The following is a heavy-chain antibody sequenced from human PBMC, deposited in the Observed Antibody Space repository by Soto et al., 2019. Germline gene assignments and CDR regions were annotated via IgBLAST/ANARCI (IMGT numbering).Heavy chain of an antibody. D-gene: IGHD3-10*01. CDR2: IYHSGTT. J-gene: IGHJ4*02. V-gene: IGHV4-4*02. Sequence: QVQLQESGPGLVKPSGTLSLACAVSGDSISSNNWWIWVRQPPGKGLEWIGGIYHSGTTGYNTSFKSRGTISVDKSKTQFSLKLSSVTAADTAVYYCAGRRDGSGSLDYWGQGTLVTVSS. CDR3: AGRRDGSGSLDY. CDR1: GDSISSNNW.